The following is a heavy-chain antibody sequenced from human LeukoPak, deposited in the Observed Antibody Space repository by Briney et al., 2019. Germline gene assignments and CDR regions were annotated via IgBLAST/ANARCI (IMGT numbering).Heavy chain of an antibody. CDR2: IESSTDGGTT. J-gene: IGHJ4*02. V-gene: IGHV3-15*04. D-gene: IGHD3-3*01. Sequence: GGSLRLSCAASGPTFRNAFMNWVRQAPGRGLEWVGRIESSTDGGTTDYAAPVKGRFTMSRDDSKNTLYLQMNNVKTEDTGVYYCTTSPGITVFGVVTDYWGQGTLVIVSS. CDR1: GPTFRNAF. CDR3: TTSPGITVFGVVTDY.